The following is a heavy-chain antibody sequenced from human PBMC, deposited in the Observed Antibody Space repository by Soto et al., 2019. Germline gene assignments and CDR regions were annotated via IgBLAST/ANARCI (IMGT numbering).Heavy chain of an antibody. Sequence: GGSLRLSCAASGFTVSSNYMSWVRQAPGKGLEWVSVIYSGGSTYYADSVKGRFTISRDNSKNTLYLQMNSLRAEDTAVYYCARGYYDILTGYFYFDYWGQGTLVTVSS. CDR3: ARGYYDILTGYFYFDY. V-gene: IGHV3-53*01. J-gene: IGHJ4*02. CDR2: IYSGGST. D-gene: IGHD3-9*01. CDR1: GFTVSSNY.